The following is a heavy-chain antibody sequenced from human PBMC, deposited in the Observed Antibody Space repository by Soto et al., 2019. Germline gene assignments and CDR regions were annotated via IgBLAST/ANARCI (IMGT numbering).Heavy chain of an antibody. V-gene: IGHV4-34*01. CDR3: ARDKITGLFDY. CDR1: GGSFSGYY. Sequence: QVQLQQWGAGLLKPSETLSLTCAVYGGSFSGYYWTWIRQPPGTGLEWIGESNHSGSTNYNPSLKNRVTIQVDTYKTQFSLKLTSVTAADTAVFYCARDKITGLFDYWGQGTLVTVSS. CDR2: SNHSGST. J-gene: IGHJ4*02. D-gene: IGHD2-8*02.